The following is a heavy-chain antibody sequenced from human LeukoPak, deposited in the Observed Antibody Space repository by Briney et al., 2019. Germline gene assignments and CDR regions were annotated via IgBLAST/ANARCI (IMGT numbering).Heavy chain of an antibody. V-gene: IGHV3-23*01. CDR1: GFTFSSYG. Sequence: GGALRLSCAASGFTFSSYGMSWVRQAPGKALEWVSGISSGGGSTHYADSVKGRFTISRDNSKNTLYLEMGSLRAEDTAVYYCAKSGYNYDSNAYPFIDYWGQGTLVTVSS. CDR3: AKSGYNYDSNAYPFIDY. J-gene: IGHJ4*02. CDR2: ISSGGGST. D-gene: IGHD3-22*01.